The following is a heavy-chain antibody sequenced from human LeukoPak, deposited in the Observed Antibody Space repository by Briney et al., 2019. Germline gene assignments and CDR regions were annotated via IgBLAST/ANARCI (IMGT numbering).Heavy chain of an antibody. J-gene: IGHJ4*02. CDR3: ARSRALYSGSYRGFDY. V-gene: IGHV3-48*04. D-gene: IGHD1-26*01. Sequence: GGSLRLSCAASGFTFNSYGMHWVRQAPGKGLEWVSYISSSSSTIYYADSVKGRFTISRDNAKNSLYLQMNSLRAEDTAVYYCARSRALYSGSYRGFDYWGQGTLVTVSS. CDR2: ISSSSSTI. CDR1: GFTFNSYG.